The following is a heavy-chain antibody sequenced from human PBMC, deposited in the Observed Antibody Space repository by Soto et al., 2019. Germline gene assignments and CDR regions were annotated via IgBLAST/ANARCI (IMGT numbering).Heavy chain of an antibody. V-gene: IGHV3-48*02. CDR3: AREGIAVAGTPYFQH. CDR1: GFTFSSYS. CDR2: ISSSSSTI. J-gene: IGHJ1*01. Sequence: GGSLRLSCAASGFTFSSYSMNWVRQAPGKGLEWVSYISSSSSTIYYADSVKGRFTISRDNAKNSLYLQMNSLRDEDTAVYYCAREGIAVAGTPYFQHWGQGTLVTVSS. D-gene: IGHD6-19*01.